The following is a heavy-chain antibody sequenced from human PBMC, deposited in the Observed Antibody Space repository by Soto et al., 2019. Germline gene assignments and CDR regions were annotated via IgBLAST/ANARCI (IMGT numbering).Heavy chain of an antibody. CDR3: TSRNPTYRYCSGGSCYLAGAFDI. D-gene: IGHD2-15*01. V-gene: IGHV3-73*01. J-gene: IGHJ3*02. CDR2: IRSKANSYAT. CDR1: GFTFSGSA. Sequence: GGSLRLSCAASGFTFSGSAMHWVRQASGKGLEWVGRIRSKANSYATAYAASVKGRFTISRDDSKNTAYLQMNSLKTEDTAVYYCTSRNPTYRYCSGGSCYLAGAFDIWGQGTMVTVSS.